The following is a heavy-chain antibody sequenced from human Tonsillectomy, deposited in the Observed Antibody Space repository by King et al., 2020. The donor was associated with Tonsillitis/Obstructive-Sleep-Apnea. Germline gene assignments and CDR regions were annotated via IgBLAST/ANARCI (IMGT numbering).Heavy chain of an antibody. CDR2: ITNGGNT. J-gene: IGHJ4*02. CDR3: ANDGLG. Sequence: VQLVESGGGLVQPGGSLRLSCAASGFTFNNYAIIWVRQAPGKGLEWVSAITNGGNTYYADSVKGRFTISRDNSKNTVYLQMNSLRAEDTAVYYCANDGLGWGQGTLVTVSS. V-gene: IGHV3-23*04. CDR1: GFTFNNYA.